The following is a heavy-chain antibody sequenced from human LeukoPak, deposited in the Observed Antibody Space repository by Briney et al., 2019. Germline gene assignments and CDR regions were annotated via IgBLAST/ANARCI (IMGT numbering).Heavy chain of an antibody. Sequence: PGGSLRLSCAASGFTFSSYDMHWVRQATGKGLEWVSAIGTAGDTYYPGSVKGRFTISRENAKNSLYLQMNSLRAGDTAVYYCARAYSHSGSSYYFDYWGQGTLVTVSS. V-gene: IGHV3-13*01. CDR2: IGTAGDT. CDR3: ARAYSHSGSSYYFDY. J-gene: IGHJ4*02. CDR1: GFTFSSYD. D-gene: IGHD3-10*01.